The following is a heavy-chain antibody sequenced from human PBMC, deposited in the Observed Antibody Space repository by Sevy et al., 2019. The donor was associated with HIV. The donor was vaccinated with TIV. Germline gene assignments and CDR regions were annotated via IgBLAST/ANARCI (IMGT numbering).Heavy chain of an antibody. Sequence: GGSLRLSCAASGFTFSSYAMTWVRQAPGKGLEWVSGISGSGYSPYYADSVKGRFTISRDNSKNTLYLQMNSLRAEDTAVYYCAKEGGGYNYDSSGLFDYWGQGTLVTVSS. CDR1: GFTFSSYA. CDR2: ISGSGYSP. CDR3: AKEGGGYNYDSSGLFDY. D-gene: IGHD3-22*01. V-gene: IGHV3-23*01. J-gene: IGHJ4*02.